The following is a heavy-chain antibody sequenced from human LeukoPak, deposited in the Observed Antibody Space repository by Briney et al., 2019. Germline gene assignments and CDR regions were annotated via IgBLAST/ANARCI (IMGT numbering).Heavy chain of an antibody. CDR2: IYTSGST. CDR1: GGSISRYY. Sequence: PSETLSLTCTVSGGSISRYYWSWIRQPAGKGLEWIGRIYTSGSTNYNPSLKSRVTMSVDTSKNQFSLKLSSVTAADTAVYYCARVQGNHYDSSGYYYFDYWGQGTLVTVSS. J-gene: IGHJ4*02. CDR3: ARVQGNHYDSSGYYYFDY. D-gene: IGHD3-22*01. V-gene: IGHV4-4*07.